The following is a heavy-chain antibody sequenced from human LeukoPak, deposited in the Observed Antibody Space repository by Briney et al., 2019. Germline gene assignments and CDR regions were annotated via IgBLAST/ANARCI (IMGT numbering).Heavy chain of an antibody. V-gene: IGHV3-15*01. CDR2: IKSKTDGGTT. J-gene: IGHJ4*02. D-gene: IGHD1-20*01. Sequence: PGGSLRLSCAASGFTFSNAWMSWVRQAPGKGREWVGRIKSKTDGGTTDYAAPVKGRFTISRDDSKNTLYLRMNSLKTEDTAVYYCTTGPSYNWKSKFDYWGQGTLVTVSS. CDR3: TTGPSYNWKSKFDY. CDR1: GFTFSNAW.